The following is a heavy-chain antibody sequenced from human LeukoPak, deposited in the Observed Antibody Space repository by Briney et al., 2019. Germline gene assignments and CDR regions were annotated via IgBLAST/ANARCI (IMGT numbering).Heavy chain of an antibody. J-gene: IGHJ4*02. CDR2: ISSDGKT. Sequence: GGSLRLSCAASGFNVNVNYMSWVRQAPGKGLEWVAVISSDGKTYYADSVKGRFTISRDSSKNTLFLQMNSLRAEDTALYYCARQGVPLIARCGGDCYAYDYWGQGTLVTVSS. D-gene: IGHD2-21*02. V-gene: IGHV3-53*01. CDR1: GFNVNVNY. CDR3: ARQGVPLIARCGGDCYAYDY.